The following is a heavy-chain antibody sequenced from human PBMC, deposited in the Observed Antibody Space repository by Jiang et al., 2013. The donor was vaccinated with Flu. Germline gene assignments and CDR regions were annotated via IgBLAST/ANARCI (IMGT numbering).Heavy chain of an antibody. J-gene: IGHJ4*02. CDR1: GDSVSSNSAA. V-gene: IGHV6-1*01. Sequence: QTLSLTCAISGDSVSSNSAAWNWIRQSPSRGLEWLGREYYRSQWYIDYAMTVKGRIIVTPDTSKNQFSLQLNSVTPQDTAVYYCVRGAGAADYWGQGTLVTVSS. D-gene: IGHD2-15*01. CDR2: EYYRSQWYI. CDR3: VRGAGAADY.